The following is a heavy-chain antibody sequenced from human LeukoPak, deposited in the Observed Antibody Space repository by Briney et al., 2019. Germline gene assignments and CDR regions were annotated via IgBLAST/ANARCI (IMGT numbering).Heavy chain of an antibody. J-gene: IGHJ4*02. Sequence: SETLSLTCSVSGVSIRSYYWSWIRQPAGKGLEWIGRIYTSGSTNYNPSLKGRVTMSVDTSKNQFSLKLSSVTAADTAVYYCARDRYYYDSSGYYYFDYWGQGTLVTVSS. CDR2: IYTSGST. CDR1: GVSIRSYY. V-gene: IGHV4-4*07. CDR3: ARDRYYYDSSGYYYFDY. D-gene: IGHD3-22*01.